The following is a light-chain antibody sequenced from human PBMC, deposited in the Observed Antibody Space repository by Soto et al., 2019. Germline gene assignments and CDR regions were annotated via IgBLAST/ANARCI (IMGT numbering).Light chain of an antibody. Sequence: EIVLTQSPATLSLSPGERATLSRRASQSVSSYLAWYQQKPGQAPRLLIYDASNRATGIPARFSGSGSGTDFTLTISSLEPEDFAVYYCQQRSNWQGTFGQGTKVEIK. CDR2: DAS. V-gene: IGKV3-11*01. J-gene: IGKJ1*01. CDR3: QQRSNWQGT. CDR1: QSVSSY.